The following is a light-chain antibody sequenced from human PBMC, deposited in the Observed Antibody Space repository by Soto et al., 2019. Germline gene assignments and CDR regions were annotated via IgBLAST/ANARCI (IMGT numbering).Light chain of an antibody. CDR1: QSISNN. Sequence: EIVMTQSPATLSVSPGERATLSCRAGQSISNNLAWYQQKPGQAPRLLIYGASTRATGIPARFTGSGSGTEFTLTISSLQSKDFAVYYCQQYSNWPRTFGQGTKVEIK. CDR3: QQYSNWPRT. V-gene: IGKV3-15*01. CDR2: GAS. J-gene: IGKJ1*01.